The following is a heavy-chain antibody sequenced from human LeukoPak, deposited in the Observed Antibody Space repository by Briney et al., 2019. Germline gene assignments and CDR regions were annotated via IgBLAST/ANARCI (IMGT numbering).Heavy chain of an antibody. J-gene: IGHJ3*02. D-gene: IGHD3-10*01. CDR2: IYSGGST. CDR3: ARDDSPQDSGRYFDPFDM. Sequence: GGSLRLSCAASGFTVSSNYMSWVRQAPGKGLEWVSVIYSGGSTYYADSVKGRFTISRDNSKNTLYLQMNSLRAEDTAVYYCARDDSPQDSGRYFDPFDMWGQGTMVTVSS. CDR1: GFTVSSNY. V-gene: IGHV3-53*01.